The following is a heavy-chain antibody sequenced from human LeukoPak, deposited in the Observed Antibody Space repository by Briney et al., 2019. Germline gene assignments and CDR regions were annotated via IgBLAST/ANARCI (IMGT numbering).Heavy chain of an antibody. D-gene: IGHD3-10*01. CDR2: ISGNGGST. Sequence: GGSLRLSGAASGFTFTSYAMSWVRQAPGKGLEWVSAISGNGGSTYYADSVKGRFTISRDNSKNTLYLQMNSLRAEDTAIYYCAKRRADYYGSGRGLNYFDYWGQGTLVTVSS. CDR1: GFTFTSYA. V-gene: IGHV3-23*01. CDR3: AKRRADYYGSGRGLNYFDY. J-gene: IGHJ4*02.